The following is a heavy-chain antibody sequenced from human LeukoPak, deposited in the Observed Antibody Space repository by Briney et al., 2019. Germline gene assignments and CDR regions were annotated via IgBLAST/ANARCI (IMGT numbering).Heavy chain of an antibody. V-gene: IGHV3-23*01. CDR3: VKGGTDYDFWKDSSYSYYFDF. J-gene: IGHJ4*02. D-gene: IGHD3-3*01. Sequence: GGSLRLSCAASGFTFSTYGMNWVRQAPGKGLEWVSYISGRGGSTFYADSVKGRLTISRDNSKNTLFLQMNSLRAEDTAMYYCVKGGTDYDFWKDSSYSYYFDFWGQGTLVTVSS. CDR1: GFTFSTYG. CDR2: ISGRGGST.